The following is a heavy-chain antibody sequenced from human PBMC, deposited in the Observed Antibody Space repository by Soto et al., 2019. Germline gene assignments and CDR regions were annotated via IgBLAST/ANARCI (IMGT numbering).Heavy chain of an antibody. V-gene: IGHV1-69*12. D-gene: IGHD1-7*01. CDR1: GGTFSSYA. CDR2: IIPIFGTA. J-gene: IGHJ6*02. CDR3: AGPPELTRIYYYYGMDV. Sequence: QVQLVQSGAEVKKPGSSVKVSCKASGGTFSSYAISWVRQAPGQGLEWMGGIIPIFGTANYAQKFQGRVTITADESTSTAYVELRSLRSEDTAVYYCAGPPELTRIYYYYGMDVWGQGTTVTVSS.